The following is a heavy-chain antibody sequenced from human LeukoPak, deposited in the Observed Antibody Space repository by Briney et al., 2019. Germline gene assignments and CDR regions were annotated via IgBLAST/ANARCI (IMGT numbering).Heavy chain of an antibody. Sequence: PSETLSLTCTVSGGSVNSGSYYWSWIRQPPGKGLEWIGYIYYSGSTNYNPSLKSRVTISVDTSKNLFSLKLISVTAADTAVYYCARDRVRGNSNPFFDYWGQGTLVTVSS. V-gene: IGHV4-61*01. CDR2: IYYSGST. D-gene: IGHD4-11*01. J-gene: IGHJ4*02. CDR3: ARDRVRGNSNPFFDY. CDR1: GGSVNSGSYY.